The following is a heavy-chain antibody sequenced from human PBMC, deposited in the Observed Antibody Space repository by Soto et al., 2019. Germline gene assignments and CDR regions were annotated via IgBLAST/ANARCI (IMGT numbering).Heavy chain of an antibody. CDR1: GYSXTSYW. D-gene: IGHD2-2*01. Sequence: GESLKISCKGSGYSXTSYWIGWVRQMPGKGLEWMGIIYPGDSDTRYSPSFQGQVTISADKSISTAYLQWSSLKASDTAMYYCARGPAAESYYYYYYMEVWGKGTTVTVSS. V-gene: IGHV5-51*01. CDR2: IYPGDSDT. J-gene: IGHJ6*03. CDR3: ARGPAAESYYYYYYMEV.